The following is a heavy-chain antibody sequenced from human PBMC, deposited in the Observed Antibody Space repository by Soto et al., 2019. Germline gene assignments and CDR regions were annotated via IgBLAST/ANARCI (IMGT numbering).Heavy chain of an antibody. J-gene: IGHJ3*02. CDR3: ARDRNSFNACDI. Sequence: GGSLRLSCSASGFTFSRYSMHWVRQAPGKGLEYVSAISTDGATTYYADSVKGRFTISGDNSKNTLFLQMNSLRAEDTAVYYCARDRNSFNACDIWGQGTMVTVSS. CDR2: ISTDGATT. CDR1: GFTFSRYS. D-gene: IGHD6-13*01. V-gene: IGHV3-64*04.